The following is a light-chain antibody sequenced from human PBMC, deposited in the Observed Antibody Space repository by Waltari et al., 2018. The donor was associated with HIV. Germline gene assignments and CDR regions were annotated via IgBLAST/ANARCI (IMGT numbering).Light chain of an antibody. CDR1: ESINIY. Sequence: IQLTQSPSSLSVTVGDTLTITGRASESINIYLNWYQQKPGRAPKLLIYATSSLQGGVPSRFSGSESGTDFTLTISSMQPEDFATYYCQQSYSHPRTFGQGTKVEIK. CDR3: QQSYSHPRT. V-gene: IGKV1-39*01. J-gene: IGKJ1*01. CDR2: ATS.